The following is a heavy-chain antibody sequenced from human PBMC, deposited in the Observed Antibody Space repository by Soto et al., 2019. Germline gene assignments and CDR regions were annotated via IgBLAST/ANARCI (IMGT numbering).Heavy chain of an antibody. CDR1: GGSISSGGYY. D-gene: IGHD3-22*01. Sequence: QVQLQESGPGLVKPSQTLSLTCTVSGGSISSGGYYWSGIRQHPGKGLEWIGYIYYSGSTYYKPSSMIRVTIPVDTSKILFSRKLSSVTAADTALYYCSRAESGVDSSGYPVDPWGQGTLVTVSS. CDR3: SRAESGVDSSGYPVDP. J-gene: IGHJ5*02. CDR2: IYYSGST. V-gene: IGHV4-31*03.